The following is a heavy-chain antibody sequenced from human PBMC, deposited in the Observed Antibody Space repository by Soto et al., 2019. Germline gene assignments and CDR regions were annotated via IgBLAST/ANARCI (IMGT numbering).Heavy chain of an antibody. Sequence: ASVKVSCKASGYTFTSYRISCGRQAPGQGLEWMGWISAYNGNTNYAQKLQGRVTMTTDTSTSTAYRELRGLRSDDTAVYYCWRSIAVAGTWNYFQHWGQGHLVTVSS. V-gene: IGHV1-18*01. J-gene: IGHJ1*01. D-gene: IGHD6-19*01. CDR2: ISAYNGNT. CDR3: WRSIAVAGTWNYFQH. CDR1: GYTFTSYR.